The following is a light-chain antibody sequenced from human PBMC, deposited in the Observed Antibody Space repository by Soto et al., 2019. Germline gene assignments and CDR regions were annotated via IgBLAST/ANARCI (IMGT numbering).Light chain of an antibody. CDR2: GAS. Sequence: EMVMTQSPATLSVSPGERATLSCRASQSVSSNLAWYQQKPGQAPRLLIYGASTRATGVTARFSGSGSGTEFTLTISSLQSEDFAVYHCQHYNRWPRTFGQGTKVESK. J-gene: IGKJ1*01. V-gene: IGKV3-15*01. CDR3: QHYNRWPRT. CDR1: QSVSSN.